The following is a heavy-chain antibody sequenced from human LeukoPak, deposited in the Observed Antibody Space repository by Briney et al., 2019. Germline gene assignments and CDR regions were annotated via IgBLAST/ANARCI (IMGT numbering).Heavy chain of an antibody. CDR2: IYYSGST. D-gene: IGHD3-22*01. CDR1: GGSISSHY. J-gene: IGHJ4*02. CDR3: ARGDYYDSSGYPIDY. V-gene: IGHV4-59*11. Sequence: SETLSLTCTVSGGSISSHYWSWIRQPPGKGLEWIGYIYYSGSTNYNPSLKSRVTILVDTSKNQFSLKLSSVTAADTAVYYCARGDYYDSSGYPIDYWGQGTLVTVSS.